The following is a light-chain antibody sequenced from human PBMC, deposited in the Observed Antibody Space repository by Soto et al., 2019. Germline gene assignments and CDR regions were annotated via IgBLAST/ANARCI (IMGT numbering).Light chain of an antibody. CDR3: QQYNTYSPT. V-gene: IGKV1-5*01. Sequence: DIQMTQSPSTLSASVGDRVTITCRASQSMNSWLAWYQQKPGKAPNLLIYDASSLQGGVPSRFSGSGSGTEFTLTISSLQPDDFATYYCQQYNTYSPTFGQGTKLEIK. CDR1: QSMNSW. J-gene: IGKJ2*01. CDR2: DAS.